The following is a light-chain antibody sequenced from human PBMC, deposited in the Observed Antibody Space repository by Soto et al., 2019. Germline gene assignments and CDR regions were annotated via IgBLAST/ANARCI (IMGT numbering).Light chain of an antibody. J-gene: IGKJ4*01. CDR1: KAIGSS. CDR2: GAS. CDR3: QQLNSYPLT. V-gene: IGKV1-9*01. Sequence: MQLTQSPSSLSASVGYSVTITFRASKAIGSSFAWYQQKPGKVPEVLIYGASTLQNGVPSRFSGSGSGTDFTLTISSLQPEDFATYYCQQLNSYPLTFGGRTKVDI.